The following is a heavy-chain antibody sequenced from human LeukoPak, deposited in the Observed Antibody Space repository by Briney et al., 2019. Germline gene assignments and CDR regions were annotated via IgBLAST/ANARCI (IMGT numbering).Heavy chain of an antibody. V-gene: IGHV3-74*01. D-gene: IGHD3-22*01. CDR3: GREGEDSF. Sequence: PGGSLRLSCEASGFTFTSYWMHWVRQAPGKGLVWVSGINSDGTTTSYADSVKGRFTISRDNAKNTLYLQMNSPRAEDTAVYYCGREGEDSFWGQGTLVTVSS. CDR2: INSDGTTT. J-gene: IGHJ4*02. CDR1: GFTFTSYW.